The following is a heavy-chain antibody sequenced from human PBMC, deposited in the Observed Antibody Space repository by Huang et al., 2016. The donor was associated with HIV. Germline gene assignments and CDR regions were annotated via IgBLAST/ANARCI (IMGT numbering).Heavy chain of an antibody. D-gene: IGHD4-4*01. J-gene: IGHJ4*02. CDR3: ARDIGTLTTFDY. Sequence: QVQLVQSGAGVKKPGASVKVSCKASGYTFADNYMHWLRQAPGQGLEWMGRINPNGGGTKYAQKCQGRVTMTGDMSISTAYMELSSLRSDDTAVYFCARDIGTLTTFDYWGQGTLVTVSS. CDR2: INPNGGGT. V-gene: IGHV1-2*06. CDR1: GYTFADNY.